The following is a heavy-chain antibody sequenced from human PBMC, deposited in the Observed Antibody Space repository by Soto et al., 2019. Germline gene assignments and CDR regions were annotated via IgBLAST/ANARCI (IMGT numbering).Heavy chain of an antibody. CDR1: GFALSDYA. CDR3: ARGPSSLTRFDY. CDR2: ISYDGSEK. J-gene: IGHJ4*02. Sequence: GGSLRLSCEASGFALSDYAMHWVRQAPGEGLEWVAIISYDGSEKKYADSVKGRFTISRDNSKDTVYLQMSSLTGNDTAVYYCARGPSSLTRFDYWGQGILVTVSS. V-gene: IGHV3-30*14. D-gene: IGHD2-2*01.